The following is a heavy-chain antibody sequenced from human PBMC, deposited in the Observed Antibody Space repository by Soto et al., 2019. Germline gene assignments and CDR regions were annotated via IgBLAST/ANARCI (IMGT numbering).Heavy chain of an antibody. V-gene: IGHV4-59*01. CDR2: VFYTGST. CDR3: ARGGRILEWLSYFDY. J-gene: IGHJ4*02. CDR1: GGPISSFY. Sequence: PSETLSLTCAVSGGPISSFYWSWIRQPPGKGLEWIGYVFYTGSTDYNPSLKSRVTISVDTSKNQFSLKVTSLTAADTAVYYCARGGRILEWLSYFDYWGQGTPVTSPQ. D-gene: IGHD3-3*01.